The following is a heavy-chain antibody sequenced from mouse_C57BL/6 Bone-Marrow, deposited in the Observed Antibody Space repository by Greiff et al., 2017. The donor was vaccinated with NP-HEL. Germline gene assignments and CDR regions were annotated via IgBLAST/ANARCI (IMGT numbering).Heavy chain of an antibody. D-gene: IGHD1-1*01. CDR3: TTGGSSPYAMDY. V-gene: IGHV14-4*01. Sequence: VHVKQSGAELVRPGASVKLSCTVSGFNIKDDYMHWVKQRPEQGLEWIGWIDPENGDTEYDSKFQGKATITADTSSNTAYLQLSSLTSEDTAVYYCTTGGSSPYAMDYWGQGTSVTVSS. CDR1: GFNIKDDY. J-gene: IGHJ4*01. CDR2: IDPENGDT.